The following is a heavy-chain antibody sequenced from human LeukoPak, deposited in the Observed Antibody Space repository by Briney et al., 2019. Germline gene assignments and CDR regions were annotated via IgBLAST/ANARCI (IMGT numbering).Heavy chain of an antibody. J-gene: IGHJ4*02. CDR2: IYYSGST. CDR1: GGTISSYY. V-gene: IGHV4-59*01. CDR3: ARGPTSGWFL. D-gene: IGHD6-19*01. Sequence: SETLSLTCTVSGGTISSYYWSWIRQPPGKGLEWIGYIYYSGSTNYNPSLKSRVTISVDTSKNQFSLKLSSVTAADTAVYYCARGPTSGWFLWGQGILVTVFS.